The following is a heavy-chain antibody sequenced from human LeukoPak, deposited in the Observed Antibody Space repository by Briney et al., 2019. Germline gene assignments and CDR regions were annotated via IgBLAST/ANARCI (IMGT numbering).Heavy chain of an antibody. CDR3: ARVLDWKAFDI. D-gene: IGHD3/OR15-3a*01. CDR2: VYTTGTT. V-gene: IGHV4-61*02. Sequence: SQTLSLTCTVSGGSISSGNYYWSWIRQPAGKGLEWIGRVYTTGTTDYNPSLESRVTISLDASKNQFSLKLTSVTAADTAVYYCARVLDWKAFDIWGQGTVVTVSS. J-gene: IGHJ3*02. CDR1: GGSISSGNYY.